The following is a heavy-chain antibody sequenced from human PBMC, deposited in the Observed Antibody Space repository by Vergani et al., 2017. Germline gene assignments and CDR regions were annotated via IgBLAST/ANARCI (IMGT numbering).Heavy chain of an antibody. J-gene: IGHJ6*03. CDR2: IYYSGTT. V-gene: IGHV4-30-4*08. CDR1: GGSFSSGDYY. Sequence: QVQLEESGPGLVKPSETLSLTCTVSGGSFSSGDYYWSWVRQRPGMGLDWIGYIYYSGTTYYNPSLESRLTISLDTSENHLSLKLTSVTAADTAVYYCARQKDYYMDVWGKGATVTVS. CDR3: ARQKDYYMDV.